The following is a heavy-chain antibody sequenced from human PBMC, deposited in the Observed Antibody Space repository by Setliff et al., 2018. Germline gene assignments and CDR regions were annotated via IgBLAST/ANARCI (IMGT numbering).Heavy chain of an antibody. V-gene: IGHV3-23*03. CDR1: GFTFSSFW. CDR3: AKPQVELRWGFES. D-gene: IGHD1-7*01. CDR2: IYSGDRNT. Sequence: PGGSLRLSCAASGFTFSSFWMSWVRQAPGKGLEWVSTIYSGDRNTFYTDSVKGRFTIFRDGSKNTLFLHMTSLRAEDTAVYYCAKPQVELRWGFESWGQGTPVTVSS. J-gene: IGHJ4*02.